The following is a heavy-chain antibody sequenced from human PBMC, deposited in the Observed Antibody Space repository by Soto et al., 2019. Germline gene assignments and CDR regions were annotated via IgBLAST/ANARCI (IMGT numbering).Heavy chain of an antibody. J-gene: IGHJ4*02. V-gene: IGHV4-4*02. CDR3: ASWYYDFWSGSNGSFDF. D-gene: IGHD3-3*01. Sequence: LSLTCAVSGGPISSSNWWSWVRQPPGKGLEWIGEIYHSGSTNYNPSLKSRVTISVDKSKNQFSLKLSSVTAADTAVYYCASWYYDFWSGSNGSFDFWGQGTLVTVSS. CDR1: GGPISSSNW. CDR2: IYHSGST.